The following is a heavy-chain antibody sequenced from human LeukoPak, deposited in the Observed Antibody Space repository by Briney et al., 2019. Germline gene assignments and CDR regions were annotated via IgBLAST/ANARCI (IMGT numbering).Heavy chain of an antibody. J-gene: IGHJ4*02. Sequence: SGTLSLTCAVSGGSISSSNWWSWVRQPPGKGLEWIGEIYHSGSTNYNPSLKSRVTISVDKSKNQFSLKLSSVTAADTAVYYCARAHCTATSCHHFDYWGQGALVTVSS. CDR3: ARAHCTATSCHHFDY. CDR1: GGSISSSNW. D-gene: IGHD2-2*01. V-gene: IGHV4-4*02. CDR2: IYHSGST.